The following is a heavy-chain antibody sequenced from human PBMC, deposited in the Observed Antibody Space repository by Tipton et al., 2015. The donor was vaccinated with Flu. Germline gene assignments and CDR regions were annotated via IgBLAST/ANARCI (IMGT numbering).Heavy chain of an antibody. CDR1: GDSISSDYY. Sequence: TLSLTCAVSGDSISSDYYWSWIRQHPGKGLEWIGCIYYSGSTYYNPSLKSRLTISVDTSKNQFSLKLNSVTAADTAVYYCARDQGFGDGLTYDYYALGVWGQGTTVTVSS. J-gene: IGHJ6*02. CDR2: IYYSGST. V-gene: IGHV4-31*11. D-gene: IGHD3-10*01. CDR3: ARDQGFGDGLTYDYYALGV.